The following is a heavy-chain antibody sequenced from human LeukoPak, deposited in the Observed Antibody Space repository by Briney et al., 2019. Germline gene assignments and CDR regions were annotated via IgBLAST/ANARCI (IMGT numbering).Heavy chain of an antibody. CDR1: GFTFSSYS. CDR2: ISSSSSYL. J-gene: IGHJ4*02. Sequence: GGSLRLSCAASGFTFSSYSMNWVRQAPGKGLGWVSSISSSSSYLYYADSVKGRFTISRDNAKNSLYLQMNSLRAEDTAVYYCARTYYYGSGSSPPDYFDYWGRGTLVTVSS. V-gene: IGHV3-21*01. CDR3: ARTYYYGSGSSPPDYFDY. D-gene: IGHD3-10*01.